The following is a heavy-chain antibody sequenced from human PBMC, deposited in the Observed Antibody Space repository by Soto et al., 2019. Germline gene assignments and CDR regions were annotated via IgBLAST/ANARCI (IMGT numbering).Heavy chain of an antibody. D-gene: IGHD3-10*01. CDR2: IYYSGST. J-gene: IGHJ4*02. Sequence: QVQLQESGPGLVKPSQTLSLTCTVSGGSISSGDYYWSWIRQPPGKGLAWIGYIYYSGSTYYNPSLKSRVTISVDTSKNQFSLKLSSVTAADTAVYYCARDGDYYGSGSYNYFDYWGQGTLVTVSS. CDR3: ARDGDYYGSGSYNYFDY. CDR1: GGSISSGDYY. V-gene: IGHV4-30-4*01.